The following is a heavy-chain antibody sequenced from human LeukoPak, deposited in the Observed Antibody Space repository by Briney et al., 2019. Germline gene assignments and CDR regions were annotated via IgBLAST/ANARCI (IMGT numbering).Heavy chain of an antibody. CDR2: LSGSGDNT. CDR1: GFTFSNYA. J-gene: IGHJ2*01. D-gene: IGHD3-10*01. V-gene: IGHV3-23*01. CDR3: ARPASRGVGRYFDL. Sequence: PGGSLRLSCAASGFTFSNYAMSWVRQAPGKGPEWVSALSGSGDNTYYADSVKGRFTISRDNSKNTLYLQMNSLRAEDTALYYCARPASRGVGRYFDLWGRGSLVTVSS.